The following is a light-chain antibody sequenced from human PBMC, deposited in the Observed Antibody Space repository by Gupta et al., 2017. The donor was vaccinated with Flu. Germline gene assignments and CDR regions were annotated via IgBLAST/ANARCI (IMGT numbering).Light chain of an antibody. Sequence: DIQMTQSPSSLSASVGDRVTITCQASQDIRKYLNWYQQRPGKAPKLLIYDASNVETGVPSRFSGSGFGTDLTFTINSLQPEDVGSYYCQHEDNFPTTFGQGTKVEIK. CDR2: DAS. CDR1: QDIRKY. CDR3: QHEDNFPTT. J-gene: IGKJ2*01. V-gene: IGKV1-33*01.